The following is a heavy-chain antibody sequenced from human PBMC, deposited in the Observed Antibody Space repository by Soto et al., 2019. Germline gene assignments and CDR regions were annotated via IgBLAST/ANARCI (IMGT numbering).Heavy chain of an antibody. J-gene: IGHJ5*02. Sequence: SQTLSVRWAVSAGSPSRGRYYWCCIRLQPRKGLEWIGYIYYSGSTYYNPSLKSRVTISVDTSKNQFSLKLSSVTAADTAVYYCARWGTESPYYDGSGSYYNNLFAPWSQGTLVT. D-gene: IGHD3-10*01. CDR1: AGSPSRGRYY. V-gene: IGHV4-31*11. CDR3: ARWGTESPYYDGSGSYYNNLFAP. CDR2: IYYSGST.